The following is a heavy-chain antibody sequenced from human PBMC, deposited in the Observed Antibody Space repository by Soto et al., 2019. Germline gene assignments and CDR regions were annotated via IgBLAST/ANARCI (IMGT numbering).Heavy chain of an antibody. CDR1: GFTFSTYG. Sequence: QVQLVESGGGVVQPGGSLRLSCAASGFTFSTYGIHWVRQAPGKGLEWVTVIWSDGTNKYYADSVKGRFTVSRDNSKNTVYLEMNSLRVEDTAVYYCARNGAYSDFHGFDFWGQGTMVTVSS. CDR2: IWSDGTNK. J-gene: IGHJ3*01. CDR3: ARNGAYSDFHGFDF. D-gene: IGHD3-3*01. V-gene: IGHV3-33*01.